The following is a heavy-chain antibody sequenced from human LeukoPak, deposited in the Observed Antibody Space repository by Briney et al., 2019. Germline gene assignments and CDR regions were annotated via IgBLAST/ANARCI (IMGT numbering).Heavy chain of an antibody. CDR3: AREQDLRGYSGYDLAYYYYGMDV. Sequence: SVKVSCKASGGTFSSYAISWVRQAPGQGLEWMGGFIPIFGTANYAQKFQGRVTITADESTSTAYMELSSLRSEDTAVYYCAREQDLRGYSGYDLAYYYYGMDVWGQGTTVTVSS. CDR2: FIPIFGTA. CDR1: GGTFSSYA. V-gene: IGHV1-69*01. J-gene: IGHJ6*02. D-gene: IGHD5-12*01.